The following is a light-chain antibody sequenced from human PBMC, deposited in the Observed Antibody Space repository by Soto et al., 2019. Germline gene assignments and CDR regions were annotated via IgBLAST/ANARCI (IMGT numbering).Light chain of an antibody. CDR1: QSVSNNY. V-gene: IGKV3-20*01. CDR2: GAS. Sequence: ILSTQSPSTLCQSPVPRDTLSCRASQSVSNNYLAWYQQKPSQPPSLLIYGASNRATGIPDRFSGSGSGTYFTLTISRLAPDDFALYYCKHYGSSGTFGQGTKVDIK. CDR3: KHYGSSGT. J-gene: IGKJ1*01.